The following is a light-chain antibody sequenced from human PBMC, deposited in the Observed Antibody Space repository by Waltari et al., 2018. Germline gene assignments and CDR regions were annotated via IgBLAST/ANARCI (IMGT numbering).Light chain of an antibody. V-gene: IGKV3-20*01. Sequence: EIVLTQSPGTLSLSLGLRATLSCRASQSVSSSYLAWYQQKPGQAPTLLIPTVNRRASGIPDRFSGSGSGTDFTLTISRLEPEDFAVYYCQEYGTSRTFGQGTKVEI. CDR1: QSVSSSY. CDR3: QEYGTSRT. J-gene: IGKJ1*01. CDR2: TVN.